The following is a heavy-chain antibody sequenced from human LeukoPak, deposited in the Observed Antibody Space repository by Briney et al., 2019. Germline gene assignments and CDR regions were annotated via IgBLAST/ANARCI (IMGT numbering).Heavy chain of an antibody. CDR1: GGSFSGYY. V-gene: IGHV4-34*01. CDR2: INHSGST. Sequence: PSETLSLTCAVYGGSFSGYYWSWIRQPPGKGLEWIGEINHSGSTNYNPSLKSRVTISVDTSKNQFSLKLSSVTAADTAVYYCARDRGVVRGVIISDAFDIWGQGTMVTVSS. CDR3: ARDRGVVRGVIISDAFDI. J-gene: IGHJ3*02. D-gene: IGHD3-10*01.